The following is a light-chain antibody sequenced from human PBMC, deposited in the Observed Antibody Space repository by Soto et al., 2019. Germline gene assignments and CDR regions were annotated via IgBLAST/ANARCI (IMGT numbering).Light chain of an antibody. Sequence: EIVMTQSPATLSVSPGERAALSCRASQSVSSNFAWYQQKPGQAPRLLIYGASTRATGIPARFSGSGSGTEFILTISSLPSGDFAVYYCQQYSNWPYTFGQGTKPEIK. CDR1: QSVSSN. V-gene: IGKV3-15*01. CDR3: QQYSNWPYT. J-gene: IGKJ2*01. CDR2: GAS.